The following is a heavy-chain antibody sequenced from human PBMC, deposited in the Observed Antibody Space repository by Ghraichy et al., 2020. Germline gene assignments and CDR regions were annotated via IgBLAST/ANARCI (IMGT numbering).Heavy chain of an antibody. CDR3: ARARSNYYYGMDV. CDR2: IYYSGST. CDR1: GGSISSYY. V-gene: IGHV4-59*01. D-gene: IGHD4-11*01. Sequence: SETLSLTCTVSGGSISSYYWSWIRQPPGKGLEWIGYIYYSGSTNYNPSLKSRVTISVDTSKNQFSLKLSSVTAADTAVYYCARARSNYYYGMDVWGQGTTVTVSS. J-gene: IGHJ6*02.